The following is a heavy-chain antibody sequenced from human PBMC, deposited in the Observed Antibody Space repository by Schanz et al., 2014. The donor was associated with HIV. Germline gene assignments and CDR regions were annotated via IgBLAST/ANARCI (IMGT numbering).Heavy chain of an antibody. Sequence: QVQLVQSGAEVKKPGSSVKVSCKASGYTFTDHYIHWMRQAPGQGLEWMGGIIPLFGTSNYAQKFQGRATITADESTSTAYMELSSLRSEDTAVYYCARDSPVAAGTLDYWGQGTLVTVSS. D-gene: IGHD6-13*01. CDR2: IIPLFGTS. CDR3: ARDSPVAAGTLDY. CDR1: GYTFTDHY. V-gene: IGHV1-69*01. J-gene: IGHJ4*02.